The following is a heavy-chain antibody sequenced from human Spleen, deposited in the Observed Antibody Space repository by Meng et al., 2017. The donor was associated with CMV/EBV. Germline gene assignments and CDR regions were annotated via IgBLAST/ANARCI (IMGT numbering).Heavy chain of an antibody. D-gene: IGHD6-25*01. CDR3: ARGRPCDY. J-gene: IGHJ4*02. Sequence: GGSLRLSCAASGFTFDDYGMSWVRLAPGKGLEWVSSISSSSSYIYYADSVKGRFTISRDNAKNSLYLQMNSLRAEDTAVYYCARGRPCDYWGQGTLVTVSS. CDR1: GFTFDDYG. V-gene: IGHV3-21*01. CDR2: ISSSSSYI.